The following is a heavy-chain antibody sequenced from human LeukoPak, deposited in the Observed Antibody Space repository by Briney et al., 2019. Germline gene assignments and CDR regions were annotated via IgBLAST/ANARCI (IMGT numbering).Heavy chain of an antibody. CDR3: ASPPPTYYYDSSGYYERFSPFDY. D-gene: IGHD3-22*01. CDR1: GFTVSSNY. CDR2: ISGSGGST. J-gene: IGHJ4*02. Sequence: GGSLRLSCAASGFTVSSNYMSWVRQAPGKGLEWVSAISGSGGSTYYADSVKGRFTISRDNSKNTLYLQMNSLRAEDTAVYYCASPPPTYYYDSSGYYERFSPFDYWGQGTLVTVSS. V-gene: IGHV3-23*01.